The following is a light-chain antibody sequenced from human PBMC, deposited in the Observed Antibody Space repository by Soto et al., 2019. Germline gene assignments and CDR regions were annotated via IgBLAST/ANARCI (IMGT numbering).Light chain of an antibody. J-gene: IGLJ3*02. Sequence: QSALTQPASVSGSPGQSITISCAGSNSDVGAYNYVSWYQQHPGKAPKLIIFDVSNRPSGVSDRFSAAKSGNAASLTISGLQAEDEADYYCSSFTPSTPLVFGGGTQLTVL. CDR1: NSDVGAYNY. CDR3: SSFTPSTPLV. CDR2: DVS. V-gene: IGLV2-14*03.